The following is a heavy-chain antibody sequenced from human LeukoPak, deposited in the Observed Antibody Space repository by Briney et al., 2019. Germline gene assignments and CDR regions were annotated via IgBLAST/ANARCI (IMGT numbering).Heavy chain of an antibody. CDR2: INTDGSST. D-gene: IGHD2-2*01. Sequence: GGSLRLSCAASGFTFSTYWMHWARQAPGKGLVWVSRINTDGSSTDYADSVKGRFTISRDNAKNTLYLQMNSLRAEDTAVYYCASRACSSTSCYYYWGQGTLVTVSS. CDR1: GFTFSTYW. V-gene: IGHV3-74*01. J-gene: IGHJ4*02. CDR3: ASRACSSTSCYYY.